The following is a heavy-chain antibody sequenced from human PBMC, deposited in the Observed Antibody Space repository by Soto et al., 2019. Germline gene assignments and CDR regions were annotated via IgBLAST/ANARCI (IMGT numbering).Heavy chain of an antibody. CDR1: GYTFTSYG. CDR2: ISAYNGNT. J-gene: IGHJ4*02. D-gene: IGHD3-22*01. V-gene: IGHV1-18*04. CDR3: AREDYYDSSGSI. Sequence: ASVKVSCKASGYTFTSYGISWVRQAPGQGLEWMGWISAYNGNTNYAQKLQGRVTMTTDTSTSTAYMELRSLRSDDTAVYCCAREDYYDSSGSIWGQGTLVTVSS.